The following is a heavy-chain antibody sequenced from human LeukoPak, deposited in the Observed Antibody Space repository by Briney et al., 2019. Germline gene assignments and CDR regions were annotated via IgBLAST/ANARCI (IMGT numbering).Heavy chain of an antibody. V-gene: IGHV3-11*04. J-gene: IGHJ4*02. CDR3: ARDWAGGPHDY. D-gene: IGHD3-10*01. Sequence: GGSLRLSCAASGFTFSDYYMSWIRQAPGKGLEWVSYISSSGRPMYYADSVKGRFTISRDNAKNSLYLQMNSLRAEDTAVYYCARDWAGGPHDYWGQGTLVTVSS. CDR1: GFTFSDYY. CDR2: ISSSGRPM.